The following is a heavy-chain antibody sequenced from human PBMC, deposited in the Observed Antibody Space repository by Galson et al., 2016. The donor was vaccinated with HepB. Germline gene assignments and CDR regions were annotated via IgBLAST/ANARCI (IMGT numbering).Heavy chain of an antibody. CDR3: ARTPGYSGTWYDAFDI. J-gene: IGHJ3*02. CDR1: GFTFTRYT. Sequence: SLRLSCAASGFTFTRYTMNWVRQSPGKGLEWVSSISGGGRYNYCADSVKGRFTISRDNSKNSLYLQMNSLRAEDTAIYFCARTPGYSGTWYDAFDIWGPGTIVTVSS. CDR2: ISGGGRYN. V-gene: IGHV3-21*01. D-gene: IGHD6-13*01.